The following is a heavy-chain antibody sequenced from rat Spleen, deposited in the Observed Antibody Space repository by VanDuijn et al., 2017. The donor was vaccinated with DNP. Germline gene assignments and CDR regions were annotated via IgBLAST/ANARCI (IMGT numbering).Heavy chain of an antibody. Sequence: EVQLVESGGGLVQPGRSLKLSCAASGFTFSDYYMAWVRQAPTKGLEWVASISYDGGSTYYPDSVKGRFTISRDNAKNTLYLQMNSLRSEDTATYYCARDQGFWGPGTMVTVSS. CDR3: ARDQGF. J-gene: IGHJ1*01. CDR2: ISYDGGST. CDR1: GFTFSDYY. V-gene: IGHV5-20*01.